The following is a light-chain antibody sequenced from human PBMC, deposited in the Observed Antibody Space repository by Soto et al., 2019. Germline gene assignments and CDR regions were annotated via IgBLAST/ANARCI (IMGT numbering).Light chain of an antibody. J-gene: IGLJ2*01. V-gene: IGLV2-11*01. Sequence: QSVLTQPHSVSGSPGQSVTISCTGTSSDVGGYNYVSWYQQHPGKAPKLMIYDVSKRPSGVPDRFSGSKSGNTASLTISGLQAEDEADYYCCSYAGSYTLVVFGGGTQLTVL. CDR1: SSDVGGYNY. CDR2: DVS. CDR3: CSYAGSYTLVV.